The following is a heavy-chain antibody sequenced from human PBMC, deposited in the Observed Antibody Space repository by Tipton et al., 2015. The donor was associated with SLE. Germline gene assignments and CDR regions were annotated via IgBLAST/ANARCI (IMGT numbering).Heavy chain of an antibody. D-gene: IGHD3-22*01. CDR3: AILYDSSGRGPESV. J-gene: IGHJ3*01. CDR2: INHSGST. V-gene: IGHV4-34*01. Sequence: LRLSCAVYGGSFSGYYWSWIRQPPGKGLEWIGEINHSGSTNYNPSLKSRVTISVDTSKNQFSLKLSSVTAADTAVYYCAILYDSSGRGPESVWGQGTMVTVSS. CDR1: GGSFSGYY.